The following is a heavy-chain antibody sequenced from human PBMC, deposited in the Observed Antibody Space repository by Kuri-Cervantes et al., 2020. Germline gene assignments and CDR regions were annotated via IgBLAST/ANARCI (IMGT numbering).Heavy chain of an antibody. CDR2: ISSSSSTI. Sequence: GESLKISCAASGFTFSSYWMSWVRQAPGKGLEWVSYISSSSSTIYYADSVKGRFTISRDNAKNSLYLQMNSLRAEDTAVYYCARELVAATRGTSDYWGQGTLVTVSS. D-gene: IGHD2-15*01. CDR3: ARELVAATRGTSDY. J-gene: IGHJ4*02. V-gene: IGHV3-48*01. CDR1: GFTFSSYW.